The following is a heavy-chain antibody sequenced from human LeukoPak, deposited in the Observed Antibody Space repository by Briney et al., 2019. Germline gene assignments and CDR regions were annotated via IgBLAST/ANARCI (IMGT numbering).Heavy chain of an antibody. D-gene: IGHD6-13*01. CDR2: IYYSGST. CDR1: GGSISSYY. CDR3: ARDGYSSSWYKAPYYYGMDV. J-gene: IGHJ6*02. Sequence: PSETLSLTCTVSGGSISSYYWSWIRQPPGKGLEWIGYIYYSGSTNYNPSLKSRVTISVDTSKNQFSLKLSSVTAADTAVYYCARDGYSSSWYKAPYYYGMDVWGQGTTVTVSS. V-gene: IGHV4-59*01.